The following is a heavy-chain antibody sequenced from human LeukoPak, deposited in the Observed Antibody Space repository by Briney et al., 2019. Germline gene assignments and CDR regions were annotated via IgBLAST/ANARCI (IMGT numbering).Heavy chain of an antibody. V-gene: IGHV4-34*01. Sequence: SETLSLTCAVYGGSFSGYYWSWIRQPPGKGLEWIGEINHSGSTNYNPSLKSRVTISVDKSKNQFSLKLSSVTAADTAVYYCARVQQQLVKNYYYYYMDVWGKGTTVTVSS. CDR3: ARVQQQLVKNYYYYYMDV. D-gene: IGHD6-13*01. J-gene: IGHJ6*03. CDR1: GGSFSGYY. CDR2: INHSGST.